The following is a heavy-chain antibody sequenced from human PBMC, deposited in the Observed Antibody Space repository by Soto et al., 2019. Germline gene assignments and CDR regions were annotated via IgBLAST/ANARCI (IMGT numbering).Heavy chain of an antibody. D-gene: IGHD6-13*01. CDR1: GGSISSYY. J-gene: IGHJ6*02. Sequence: PSETLSLTCTVSGGSISSYYWSWIRQPPGKGLEWIGYIYYSGSTNYNPSLKSRVTISVDTSKNQFSLKLSSVTAADTAVYYCARSIAAAGTRPRTNYYYYGMDVWGQGTTVTVSS. CDR3: ARSIAAAGTRPRTNYYYYGMDV. CDR2: IYYSGST. V-gene: IGHV4-59*01.